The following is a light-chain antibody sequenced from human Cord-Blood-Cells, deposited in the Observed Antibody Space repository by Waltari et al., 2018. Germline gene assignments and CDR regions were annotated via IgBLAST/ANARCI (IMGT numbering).Light chain of an antibody. CDR2: WAS. CDR3: QQYYSTPRGFT. V-gene: IGKV4-1*01. J-gene: IGKJ3*01. Sequence: DIVMTQSPDSLAVSLGERATINCKSSQSVLYSSNNKKYLAWYQQKPGQPPKLLIYWASTRESGVPDRFSGSGSGTDFTLTISSLQAEDVAVYYCQQYYSTPRGFTFGPGTKVDIK. CDR1: QSVLYSSNNKKY.